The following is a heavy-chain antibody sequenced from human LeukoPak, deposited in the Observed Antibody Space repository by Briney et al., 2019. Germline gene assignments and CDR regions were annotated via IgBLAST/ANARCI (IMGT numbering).Heavy chain of an antibody. CDR2: LKGDGSEN. D-gene: IGHD1-26*01. V-gene: IGHV3-7*01. CDR1: GFTFSIYW. Sequence: GGSLRLSCAASGFTFSIYWMTCLRQAPGKGLEGVANLKGDGSENHYADSVRGRFTISRDNPESSLYLQMNSLRAEDTAVYYCARDYVGGTTSLYYWGQGTLVTVSS. J-gene: IGHJ4*02. CDR3: ARDYVGGTTSLYY.